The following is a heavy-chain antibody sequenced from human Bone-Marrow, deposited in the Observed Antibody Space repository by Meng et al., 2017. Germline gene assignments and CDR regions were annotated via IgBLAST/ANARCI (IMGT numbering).Heavy chain of an antibody. CDR2: FHHSGTT. V-gene: IGHV4-4*02. CDR1: GASGGLGYW. D-gene: IGHD6-19*01. J-gene: IGHJ4*02. Sequence: QVQLEGPGPGRVEPSGTLSLTCGVSGASGGLGYWWTWVRQPPGKGLEWIGEFHHSGTTNYNPSLRSRVTISVDTSKNQFSLRLTSVTAADTAVYYCAASPGWWRIDSWGQGTLVTVSS. CDR3: AASPGWWRIDS.